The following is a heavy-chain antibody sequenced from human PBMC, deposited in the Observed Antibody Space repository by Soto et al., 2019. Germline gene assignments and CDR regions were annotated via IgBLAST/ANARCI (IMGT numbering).Heavy chain of an antibody. V-gene: IGHV1-46*01. CDR2: INPSGGST. CDR1: GYTFTSYY. Sequence: ASVKVSCKASGYTFTSYYMRWVRQAPGQGLEWMGIINPSGGSTSYAQKFQGRVTMTRDTSTSTVYMELSSLRSEDTAVYYCARPIAAHAFYYYYGMDVWGQGTTVTVSS. J-gene: IGHJ6*02. D-gene: IGHD6-6*01. CDR3: ARPIAAHAFYYYYGMDV.